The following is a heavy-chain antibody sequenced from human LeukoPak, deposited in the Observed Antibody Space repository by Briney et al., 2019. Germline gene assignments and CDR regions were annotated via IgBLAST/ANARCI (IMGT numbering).Heavy chain of an antibody. CDR3: GRNGYGSGSSW. V-gene: IGHV4-61*02. D-gene: IGHD3-10*01. Sequence: SETLSLTCTVSGASISTGSSYWSWIRQPAGEGLEWIGRIHNSGSTNYNPSHNSRVTISVDTSKNQVSLKLTSVTAADTAVYYCGRNGYGSGSSWWGQGTLVTVSS. J-gene: IGHJ4*02. CDR2: IHNSGST. CDR1: GASISTGSSY.